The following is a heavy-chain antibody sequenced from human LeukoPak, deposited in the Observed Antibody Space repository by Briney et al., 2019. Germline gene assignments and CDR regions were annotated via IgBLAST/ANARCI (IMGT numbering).Heavy chain of an antibody. CDR2: ISAYNGNT. CDR3: AREYGSGSYYNGRFDY. D-gene: IGHD3-10*01. Sequence: ASVKLSCTASGYAFTSYGISWVRQAPGQGLEWMGLISAYNGNTNYAQKLQGRVTMTTDTSTSTAYMELGSLRSDDTAVYYCAREYGSGSYYNGRFDYWGQGTLVTVSS. J-gene: IGHJ4*02. CDR1: GYAFTSYG. V-gene: IGHV1-18*01.